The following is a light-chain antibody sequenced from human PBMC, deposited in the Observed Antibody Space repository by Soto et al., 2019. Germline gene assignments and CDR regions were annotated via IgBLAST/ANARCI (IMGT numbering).Light chain of an antibody. J-gene: IGLJ2*01. CDR1: SSNIGSNY. CDR3: AAWDDSLSGQV. Sequence: QSVLTQPPSASGTPGQRVTISCSGSSSNIGSNYVYWYQQLPGTAPKLLIYRNNQRPSGVPDRFSGSKSGTSASLAISGLRSEDEADYYCAAWDDSLSGQVFGGGTKLPVL. CDR2: RNN. V-gene: IGLV1-47*01.